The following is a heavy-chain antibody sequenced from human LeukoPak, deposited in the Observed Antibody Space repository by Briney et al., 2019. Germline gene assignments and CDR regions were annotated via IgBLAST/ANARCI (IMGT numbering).Heavy chain of an antibody. CDR1: GFTFSSYG. D-gene: IGHD6-19*01. J-gene: IGHJ3*02. CDR3: AKDKGAHDSSGWYWGAFDI. Sequence: GGSLRLSCAASGFTFSSYGMHWVRQAPGKRLEWVAVIWYDGSNKYYADSVKGRFTISRDNCKSTLYLQMNSVRAEDRAVYYCAKDKGAHDSSGWYWGAFDIRGQGTMVTVSS. V-gene: IGHV3-33*06. CDR2: IWYDGSNK.